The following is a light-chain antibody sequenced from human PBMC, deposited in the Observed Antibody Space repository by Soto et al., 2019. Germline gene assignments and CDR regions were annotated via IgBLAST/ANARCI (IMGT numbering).Light chain of an antibody. CDR2: ATD. CDR1: QTITNY. CDR3: QQSYSSPPT. V-gene: IGKV1-39*01. J-gene: IGKJ1*01. Sequence: DIQMTQSPSSLSASVGDRVTITCRASQTITNYLNWYQQQSGKAPKLLIYATDTLQSGVPSRFSGSRSGPDFTLTISSLQPEDFATYYCQQSYSSPPTFGQGTKVDIK.